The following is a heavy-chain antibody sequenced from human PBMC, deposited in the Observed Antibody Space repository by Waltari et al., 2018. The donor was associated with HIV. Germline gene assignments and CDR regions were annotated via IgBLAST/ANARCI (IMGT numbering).Heavy chain of an antibody. Sequence: QVQLQESGPGLVRPSGTLSLTCAVPGGCITSSKWWSGLRQPTGKGLEGIGDIQHRCNLNYNSAIRSRTALSVDRSKNHFSLKRTSVTTADTATDFCARLRDYGDYGHYDSWGRGTLVVVSS. CDR3: ARLRDYGDYGHYDS. CDR2: IQHRCNL. D-gene: IGHD4-17*01. CDR1: GGCITSSKW. V-gene: IGHV4-4*02. J-gene: IGHJ5*01.